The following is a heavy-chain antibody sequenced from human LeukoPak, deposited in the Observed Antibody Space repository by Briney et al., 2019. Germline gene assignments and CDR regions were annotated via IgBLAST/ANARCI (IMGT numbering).Heavy chain of an antibody. CDR1: GDSFTNYC. Sequence: GESLKISCKGSGDSFTNYCIGWVRQMPGKGLEWMGLIYPGDPETRYSPSFQGQVSISADKSISTAYLQWSSLQASDTVMYYCARQNRGDGYNRRFDYWGQGTLVTVSS. CDR3: ARQNRGDGYNRRFDY. D-gene: IGHD5-24*01. J-gene: IGHJ4*02. CDR2: IYPGDPET. V-gene: IGHV5-51*01.